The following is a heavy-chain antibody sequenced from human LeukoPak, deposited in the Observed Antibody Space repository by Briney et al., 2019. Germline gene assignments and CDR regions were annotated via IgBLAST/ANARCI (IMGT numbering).Heavy chain of an antibody. CDR1: GFTSSSYA. CDR2: ISSNGGST. V-gene: IGHV3-64*01. J-gene: IGHJ4*02. CDR3: ARLAAGLDY. Sequence: GGPLRLSCAASGFTSSSYAMHWVRQAPGKGLEYVSAISSNGGSTYYANSVKGRFTISRDNSKNTLYLQMGSLRAEDMAVYYCARLAAGLDYWGQGTLVTVSS. D-gene: IGHD6-25*01.